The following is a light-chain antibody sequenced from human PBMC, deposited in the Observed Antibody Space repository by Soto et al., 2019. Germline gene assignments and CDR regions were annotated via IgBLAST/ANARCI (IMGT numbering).Light chain of an antibody. CDR2: GAS. J-gene: IGKJ4*01. Sequence: EIVMTQSPATLSVSPGERATLSCRASQSISTNLAWYHQKPGQPPRLLLYGASTRATGIPARFSGSGSGTEFTLTISSLQSEDLAAYYCQQYNNWPLTFGGGTKVEI. V-gene: IGKV3-15*01. CDR1: QSISTN. CDR3: QQYNNWPLT.